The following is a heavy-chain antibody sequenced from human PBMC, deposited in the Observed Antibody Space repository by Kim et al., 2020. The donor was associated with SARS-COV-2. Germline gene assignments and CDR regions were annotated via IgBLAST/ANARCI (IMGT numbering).Heavy chain of an antibody. Sequence: SVKVSCKASGGTFSSYAISWVRQAPGQGLEWMGGIIPIFGTANYAQKFQGRVTITADESTSTAYMELSSLRSEDTAVYYCARDIKGHYDSSGYYGATNWFDPWGQGTLVTVSS. CDR1: GGTFSSYA. V-gene: IGHV1-69*13. J-gene: IGHJ5*02. D-gene: IGHD3-22*01. CDR2: IIPIFGTA. CDR3: ARDIKGHYDSSGYYGATNWFDP.